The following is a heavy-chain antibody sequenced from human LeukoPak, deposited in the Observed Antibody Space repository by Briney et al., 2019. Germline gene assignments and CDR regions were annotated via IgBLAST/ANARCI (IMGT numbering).Heavy chain of an antibody. D-gene: IGHD3-22*01. CDR3: ARDLVYYYVSNNYAPDWYFDL. J-gene: IGHJ2*01. Sequence: PSVKPSCTASGYTFTSYYIHWVREAPGQGLGWMGIINPSGGSTSSPQKFHGRVTMTRDMSTSTVYMELSSLRSEDTAVYSCARDLVYYYVSNNYAPDWYFDLWGRGTLVTVSS. CDR1: GYTFTSYY. CDR2: INPSGGST. V-gene: IGHV1-46*01.